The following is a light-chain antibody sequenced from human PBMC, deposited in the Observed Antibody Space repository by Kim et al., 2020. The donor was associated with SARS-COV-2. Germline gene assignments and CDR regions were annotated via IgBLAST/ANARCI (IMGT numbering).Light chain of an antibody. J-gene: IGKJ1*01. CDR3: QQYNNWPLT. Sequence: VSPGERATLSCSASQSVRSNLAWYQQKPGQAHRLLIYGASTRATGIPARFSGSGSGTEFTLTISSLQSEDFAVYYCQQYNNWPLTFGQGTKVDIK. CDR2: GAS. CDR1: QSVRSN. V-gene: IGKV3-15*01.